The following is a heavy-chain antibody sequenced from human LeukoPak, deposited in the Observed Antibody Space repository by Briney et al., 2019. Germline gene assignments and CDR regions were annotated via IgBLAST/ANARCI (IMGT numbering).Heavy chain of an antibody. CDR2: IYYSGST. J-gene: IGHJ6*03. CDR3: ARTGGSFYFYYYMDV. D-gene: IGHD1-26*01. V-gene: IGHV4-39*07. CDR1: GGSVSSGSYY. Sequence: PSETLSLTCTVSGGSVSSGSYYWGWIRQPPGRGLEWIGNIYYSGSTYYNPSLKSRVTISVDTSKNQFSLKLSSVTAADTAVYYCARTGGSFYFYYYMDVWGKGTTVTVSS.